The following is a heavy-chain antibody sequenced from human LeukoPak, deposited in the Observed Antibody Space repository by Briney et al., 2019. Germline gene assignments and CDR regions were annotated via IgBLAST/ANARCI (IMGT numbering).Heavy chain of an antibody. J-gene: IGHJ4*02. D-gene: IGHD3-22*01. CDR3: AKDLTYESSGSVIDN. CDR1: GFIFEDYT. CDR2: VNWHGTT. Sequence: GGSLRLSCAASGFIFEDYTMHWVRQVPGKTLEWVSLVNWHGTTYYADSLKGRFTISRDNSKNSLYLQMDSLRIEDTAFYYCAKDLTYESSGSVIDNWGLGTLVTISS. V-gene: IGHV3-43*01.